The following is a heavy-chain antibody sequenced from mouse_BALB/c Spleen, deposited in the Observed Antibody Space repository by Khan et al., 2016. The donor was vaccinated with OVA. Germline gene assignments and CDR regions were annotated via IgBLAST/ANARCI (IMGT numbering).Heavy chain of an antibody. D-gene: IGHD4-1*01. Sequence: EVELVESGGDLVRPGGSLKLSCAASGFTFSAYGMSWVRQSPDKRLAWVATISSDGSYTYYPDSLKWRFTISRDNAKSTLYLQMRSLKSEDTAMYYCASHLTGSFAYWGEGNLVTVSA. CDR1: GFTFSAYG. J-gene: IGHJ3*01. CDR2: ISSDGSYT. CDR3: ASHLTGSFAY. V-gene: IGHV5-6*01.